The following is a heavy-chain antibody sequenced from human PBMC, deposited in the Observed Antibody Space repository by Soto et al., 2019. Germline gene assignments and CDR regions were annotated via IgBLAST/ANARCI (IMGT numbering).Heavy chain of an antibody. D-gene: IGHD3-10*01. Sequence: GGSLRLSCAASGFTFSSYSMNWVRQAPGKGLEWVSSISSSSSYIYYADSVKGRFTISRDNAKNSLYLQMNSLRAEDTAVYYCAAYGSGSYYFDYWGQGTLVTVSS. J-gene: IGHJ4*02. V-gene: IGHV3-21*01. CDR2: ISSSSSYI. CDR1: GFTFSSYS. CDR3: AAYGSGSYYFDY.